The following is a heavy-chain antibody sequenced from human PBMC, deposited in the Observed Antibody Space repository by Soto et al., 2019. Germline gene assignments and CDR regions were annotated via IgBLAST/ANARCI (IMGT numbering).Heavy chain of an antibody. CDR1: GGTFSSYA. D-gene: IGHD1-26*01. J-gene: IGHJ6*02. V-gene: IGHV1-69*13. CDR2: IIPIFGTA. CDR3: ARDQGATRGAYGMDV. Sequence: SVKVYCKASGGTFSSYAISWVRQAPGQGLEWMGGIIPIFGTANYAQKFQGRVTITADESTSTAYMELSSLRSEDTAVYYCARDQGATRGAYGMDVWGQGTTVTVSS.